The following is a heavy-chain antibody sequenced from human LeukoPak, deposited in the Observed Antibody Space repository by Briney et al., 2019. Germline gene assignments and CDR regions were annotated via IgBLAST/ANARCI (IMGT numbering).Heavy chain of an antibody. CDR2: IYHSGGT. V-gene: IGHV4-38-2*02. Sequence: PSETLSLTCTVSGYSISSGYYWGWIRQPPGKGLEWIGSIYHSGGTYYNPSLKSRVTISVDTSKNQFSLKLNSLTTADTAVYYCTRGAGWLIDYWGQGILVTVSS. D-gene: IGHD3-16*01. CDR3: TRGAGWLIDY. J-gene: IGHJ4*02. CDR1: GYSISSGYY.